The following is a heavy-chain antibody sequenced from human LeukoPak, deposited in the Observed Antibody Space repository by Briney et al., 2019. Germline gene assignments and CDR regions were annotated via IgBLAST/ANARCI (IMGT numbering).Heavy chain of an antibody. CDR1: GFTFSSYA. CDR3: AKDLERYCSGGSCYGDY. V-gene: IGHV3-23*01. CDR2: ISGSGGST. D-gene: IGHD2-15*01. Sequence: GGSLRLSCAASGFTFSSYAMSWVRQAPGKGLEWVSAISGSGGSTYYADSVKGRFAISRDNSKNTLYLQMNSLRAEDTAVYYCAKDLERYCSGGSCYGDYWGQGTLVTVSS. J-gene: IGHJ4*02.